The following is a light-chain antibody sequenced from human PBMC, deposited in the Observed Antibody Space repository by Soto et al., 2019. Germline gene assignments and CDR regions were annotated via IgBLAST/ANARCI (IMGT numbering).Light chain of an antibody. CDR1: QTVDSN. J-gene: IGKJ4*01. CDR3: QQYNNWPLT. CDR2: GAS. Sequence: EIVMTQSPVTLSVSPGEGATLSCRASQTVDSNLAWYQKKPSQAPRLLIFGASTRATGIPARFSGSGSGTEFTLTISSLQSEDFAVYYCQQYNNWPLTFGGGTKVEIE. V-gene: IGKV3-15*01.